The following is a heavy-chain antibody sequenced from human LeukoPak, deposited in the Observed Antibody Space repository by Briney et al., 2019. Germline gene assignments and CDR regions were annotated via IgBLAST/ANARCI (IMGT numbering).Heavy chain of an antibody. Sequence: SETLSPTCTVSGGSISSGGYYWSWIRQHPGKGLEWIGYIYYSGSTYYNPSLKSRVTISVDTSKNQFSLKLSSVTAADTAVYYCARGFSSSFSYYGMDVWGQGTTVTVSS. CDR1: GGSISSGGYY. D-gene: IGHD6-6*01. J-gene: IGHJ6*02. CDR2: IYYSGST. V-gene: IGHV4-31*03. CDR3: ARGFSSSFSYYGMDV.